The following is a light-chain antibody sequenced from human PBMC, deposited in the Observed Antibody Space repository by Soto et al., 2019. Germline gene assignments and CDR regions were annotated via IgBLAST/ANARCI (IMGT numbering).Light chain of an antibody. V-gene: IGKV3-15*01. CDR2: GAS. CDR3: QQYNNWPPYT. J-gene: IGKJ2*01. Sequence: EIVMPQSPATLSVSPGERATLFCRASQSVSSNLAWYQQKPGQAPRLLIYGASTRATGIPARFSGSGSGTEFTHTISSLQSEDFAVYYCQQYNNWPPYTFGQGTKLEIK. CDR1: QSVSSN.